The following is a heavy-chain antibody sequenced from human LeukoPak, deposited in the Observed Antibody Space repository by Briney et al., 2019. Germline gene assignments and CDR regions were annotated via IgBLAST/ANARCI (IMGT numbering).Heavy chain of an antibody. CDR3: AVGGYSSSWYSPYYNYGMDV. D-gene: IGHD6-13*01. V-gene: IGHV1-69*04. Sequence: GGSVKVSCKASRGTFSSYAISWVRQAPGQGLEWMGRIIPILGIANYAQKFQGRVTITADKSTSTAYMELSSLRSEDTAVYYCAVGGYSSSWYSPYYNYGMDVWGQGTTVTVSS. CDR1: RGTFSSYA. J-gene: IGHJ6*02. CDR2: IIPILGIA.